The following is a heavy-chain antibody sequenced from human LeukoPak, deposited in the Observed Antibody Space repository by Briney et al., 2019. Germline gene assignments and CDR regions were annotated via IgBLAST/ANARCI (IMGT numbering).Heavy chain of an antibody. CDR2: IYGGGST. V-gene: IGHV3-53*01. CDR3: ASVHVGWNNPWYFDY. Sequence: GGSLRLSCAASGFTVSSNYMSCGRQAPGKGLEWVSVIYGGGSTYYADSVKGRFTISRDNSKNTLYLQMNSLRAETTAVYCGASVHVGWNNPWYFDYWGQGTLVTVSS. J-gene: IGHJ4*02. D-gene: IGHD1/OR15-1a*01. CDR1: GFTVSSNY.